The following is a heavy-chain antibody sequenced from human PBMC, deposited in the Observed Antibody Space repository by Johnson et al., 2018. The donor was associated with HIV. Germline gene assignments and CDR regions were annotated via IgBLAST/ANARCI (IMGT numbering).Heavy chain of an antibody. D-gene: IGHD6-19*01. Sequence: VQLVESGGGVVRPGESLRLSCAASGFTFDDYDMKWVRQAPWKGLEWVSGINWNGGRTDYADSVKGRFTISRDNAKKSLYLQMNSLRAEDTALYYCARDSSPGYSSGWYDAFDIWGLGTMVTVSS. CDR3: ARDSSPGYSSGWYDAFDI. V-gene: IGHV3-20*04. J-gene: IGHJ3*02. CDR2: INWNGGRT. CDR1: GFTFDDYD.